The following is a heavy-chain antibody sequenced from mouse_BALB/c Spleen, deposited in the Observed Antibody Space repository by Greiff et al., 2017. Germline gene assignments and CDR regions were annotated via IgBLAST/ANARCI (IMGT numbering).Heavy chain of an antibody. Sequence: QVQLQQSGAELARPGASVKLSCKASGYTFTSYWMQWVKQRPGQGLEWIGAIYPGDGDTRYTQKFKGKATLTADKSSSTAYMQLSSLASEDSAVYYCARMGWFYWYFDVWGAGTTVTVSA. CDR3: ARMGWFYWYFDV. CDR1: GYTFTSYW. V-gene: IGHV1-87*01. J-gene: IGHJ1*01. CDR2: IYPGDGDT. D-gene: IGHD1-1*02.